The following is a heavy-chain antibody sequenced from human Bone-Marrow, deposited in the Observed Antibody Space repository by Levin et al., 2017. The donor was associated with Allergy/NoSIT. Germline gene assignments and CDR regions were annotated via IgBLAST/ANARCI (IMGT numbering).Heavy chain of an antibody. CDR3: ARHDCSSTSCYHTRYYYYYGMDV. D-gene: IGHD2-2*01. J-gene: IGHJ6*02. Sequence: MPSETLSLTCTVSGGSISSSSYYWGWIRQPPGKGLEWIGSIYYSGSTYYNPSLKSRVTISVDTSKNQFSLKLSSVTAADTAVYYCARHDCSSTSCYHTRYYYYYGMDVWGQGTTVTVSS. CDR1: GGSISSSSYY. CDR2: IYYSGST. V-gene: IGHV4-39*01.